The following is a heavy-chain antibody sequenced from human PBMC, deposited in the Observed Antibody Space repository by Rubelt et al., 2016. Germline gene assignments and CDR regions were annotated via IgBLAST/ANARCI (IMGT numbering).Heavy chain of an antibody. V-gene: IGHV3-21*01. CDR2: ISSSSSYI. D-gene: IGHD2-8*01. CDR3: ARVHGLYWYFDL. Sequence: RQAPGKGLEWVSSISSSSSYIYYADSVKGRFTISRDNAKNSLYLQMNSLRAEDTAVYYCARVHGLYWYFDLWGRGTLVTVSS. J-gene: IGHJ2*01.